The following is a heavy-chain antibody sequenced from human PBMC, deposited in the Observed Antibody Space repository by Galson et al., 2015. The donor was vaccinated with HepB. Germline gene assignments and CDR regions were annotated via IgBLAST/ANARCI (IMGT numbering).Heavy chain of an antibody. J-gene: IGHJ4*02. CDR2: IENDGSES. D-gene: IGHD3-3*01. CDR3: STIFDSPSDSPSDS. Sequence: SLRLSCAASGFTISSHWMHWVRQAPGKGLMWVSRIENDGSESSYADSVNGRFTISRDNARNTLYLQMHSLRAEDTAVYYCSTIFDSPSDSPSDSWGQGTLVTVSS. V-gene: IGHV3-74*01. CDR1: GFTISSHW.